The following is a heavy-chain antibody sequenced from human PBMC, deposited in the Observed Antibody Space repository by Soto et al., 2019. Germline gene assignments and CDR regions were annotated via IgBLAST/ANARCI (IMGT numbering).Heavy chain of an antibody. J-gene: IGHJ3*02. CDR2: IYTRGST. Sequence: SETLSLTCTVSGGSIKNYYWSWIRQSAGKALEWIGRIYTRGSTKYNPSLKSRVTMSVDTSKNQFSLKLNSVSAADTAVYFCARDLLLVGAPDAFAIWGQGTMVTVSS. CDR3: ARDLLLVGAPDAFAI. V-gene: IGHV4-4*07. D-gene: IGHD1-26*01. CDR1: GGSIKNYY.